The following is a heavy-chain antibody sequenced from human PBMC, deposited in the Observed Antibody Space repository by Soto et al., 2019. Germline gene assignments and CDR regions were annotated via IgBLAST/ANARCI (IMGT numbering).Heavy chain of an antibody. CDR1: GFSLSTSGVG. D-gene: IGHD2-2*01. Sequence: SGPTLVNPTQTLTLTCTFSGFSLSTSGVGVGWIRQPPGKALEWLALIYWNDDKRYSPSLKSRLTITKDTSKNQVVLTMTNMDPVDTATYYCAHKFSYCSISSCYFSWFDPWGQGTLVTVSS. CDR2: IYWNDDK. J-gene: IGHJ5*02. V-gene: IGHV2-5*01. CDR3: AHKFSYCSISSCYFSWFDP.